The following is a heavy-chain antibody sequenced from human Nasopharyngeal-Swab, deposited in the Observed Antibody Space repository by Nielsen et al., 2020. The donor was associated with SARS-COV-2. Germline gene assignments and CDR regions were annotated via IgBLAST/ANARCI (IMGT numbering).Heavy chain of an antibody. V-gene: IGHV1-3*01. CDR1: GYTFTSYA. Sequence: ASVKVSCKASGYTFTSYAMHWVRQAPGQRLERMGWINAGNGNTKYSQKFQGRVTITRDTSASTAYMELSSLRSEDTAVYYCARYVDYDILTGYYYYGMDVWGQGTTVTVSS. D-gene: IGHD3-9*01. CDR2: INAGNGNT. CDR3: ARYVDYDILTGYYYYGMDV. J-gene: IGHJ6*02.